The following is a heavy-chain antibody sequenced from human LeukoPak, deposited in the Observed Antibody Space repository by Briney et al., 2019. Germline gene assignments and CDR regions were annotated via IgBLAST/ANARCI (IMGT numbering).Heavy chain of an antibody. V-gene: IGHV1-18*01. J-gene: IGHJ4*02. CDR1: GYTFTSYG. CDR3: ARGLVGASGGGTFDY. CDR2: ISAYNGNT. Sequence: ASVKVSCKASGYTFTSYGISWVRQAPGQGLEWMGWISAYNGNTNYAQKLQGRVTMTTDTSTSTAYMELRSLRSDDTAVYFCARGLVGASGGGTFDYWGQGTLVAVSS. D-gene: IGHD1-26*01.